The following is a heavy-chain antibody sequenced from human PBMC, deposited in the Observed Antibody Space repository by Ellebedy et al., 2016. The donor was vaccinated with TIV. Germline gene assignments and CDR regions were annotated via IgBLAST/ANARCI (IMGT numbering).Heavy chain of an antibody. CDR1: GTSISGSNYY. CDR2: IYNKGGA. Sequence: SETLSLXCTVSGTSISGSNYYWVWLRQPPGKELQWIGNIYNKGGAYYNRSLKSRVTISPDTSKKQFSLRLNSVTAADTAVYYCARGLGPIGYCSSTSCYWDHWGRGTLVTVSS. J-gene: IGHJ4*02. V-gene: IGHV4-39*07. D-gene: IGHD2-2*01. CDR3: ARGLGPIGYCSSTSCYWDH.